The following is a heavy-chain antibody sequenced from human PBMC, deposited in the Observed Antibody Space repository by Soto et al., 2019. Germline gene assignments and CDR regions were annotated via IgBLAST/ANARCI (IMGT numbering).Heavy chain of an antibody. Sequence: SETLSLTCAVYGGSFSGYYWSWIRQPPGKGLEWIGEINHSGSTNYNPSLKSRVTISVDTSKNQFSLKLSSVTAADTAVYYCARVAYGDLRLFDYWGQGTLVTVSS. V-gene: IGHV4-34*01. J-gene: IGHJ4*02. CDR2: INHSGST. CDR1: GGSFSGYY. D-gene: IGHD4-17*01. CDR3: ARVAYGDLRLFDY.